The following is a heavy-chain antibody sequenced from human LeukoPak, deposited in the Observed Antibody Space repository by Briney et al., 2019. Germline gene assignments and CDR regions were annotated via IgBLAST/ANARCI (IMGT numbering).Heavy chain of an antibody. D-gene: IGHD3-22*01. CDR3: ARENDSSGYYYVYAFDI. Sequence: PSETLSLTCTVSGYSISSGYYWGWIRQPPGKGLKWIGSIYHSGSTYYNPSLKSRVTISVDTSKNQFSLKLSSVTAADTAVYYCARENDSSGYYYVYAFDIWGQGTMVTVSS. J-gene: IGHJ3*02. CDR1: GYSISSGYY. V-gene: IGHV4-38-2*02. CDR2: IYHSGST.